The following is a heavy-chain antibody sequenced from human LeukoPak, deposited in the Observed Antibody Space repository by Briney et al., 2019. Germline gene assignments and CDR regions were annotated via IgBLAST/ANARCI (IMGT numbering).Heavy chain of an antibody. D-gene: IGHD6-19*01. J-gene: IGHJ2*01. V-gene: IGHV4-39*01. CDR1: GGSISSSSYY. CDR3: ARRARSGWYRHDWYFDL. Sequence: SETLSLTCTVSGGSISSSSYYWGWIRQPPGKGLEWIGSIYYSGSTYYNPSLKSRVTISVDTSKNQFSLKLSSVTAADTAVYYCARRARSGWYRHDWYFDLWGRGTLVTVSS. CDR2: IYYSGST.